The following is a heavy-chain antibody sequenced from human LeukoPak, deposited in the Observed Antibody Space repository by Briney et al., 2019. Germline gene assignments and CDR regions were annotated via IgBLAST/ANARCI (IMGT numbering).Heavy chain of an antibody. D-gene: IGHD6-13*01. Sequence: ASVKVSCKASGNTFTGYYMHWVRQAPGQGLEWMGWINPNSGGTNYAQKFQGRVTMTRDTSISTAYMELSRLRSDDTAVYYCARGARWYADYYYMDVWGKGTTVTVSS. CDR3: ARGARWYADYYYMDV. CDR1: GNTFTGYY. J-gene: IGHJ6*03. V-gene: IGHV1-2*02. CDR2: INPNSGGT.